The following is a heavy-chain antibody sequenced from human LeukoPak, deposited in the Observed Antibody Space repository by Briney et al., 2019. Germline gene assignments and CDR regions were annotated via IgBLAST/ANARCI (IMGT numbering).Heavy chain of an antibody. J-gene: IGHJ4*02. CDR2: ISYDGSNK. V-gene: IGHV3-30-3*01. CDR1: GFTFSSYA. CDR3: ARETRGYSYGYDY. Sequence: GGSLRLSCAASGFTFSSYAMHWVRQAPGKGLEWVVVISYDGSNKYYADSVKGRFTISRDNSKNTLYLQMNSLRAEDTAVYYCARETRGYSYGYDYWGQGTLVTVSS. D-gene: IGHD5-18*01.